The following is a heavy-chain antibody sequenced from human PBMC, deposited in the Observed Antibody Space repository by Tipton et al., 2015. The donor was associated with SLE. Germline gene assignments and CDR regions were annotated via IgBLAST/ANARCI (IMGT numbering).Heavy chain of an antibody. CDR3: ARFPIAARPYFDY. V-gene: IGHV4-34*01. Sequence: GLVKPSETLSLTCTVSGGSISSYYWSWIRQPPGKGLEWIGEINHSGSTNYSPSLKSRVTISVDTSKNQFSLKLTSVTAADTAVYYCARFPIAARPYFDYWGQGTLVTVSS. J-gene: IGHJ4*02. CDR1: GGSISSYY. D-gene: IGHD6-6*01. CDR2: INHSGST.